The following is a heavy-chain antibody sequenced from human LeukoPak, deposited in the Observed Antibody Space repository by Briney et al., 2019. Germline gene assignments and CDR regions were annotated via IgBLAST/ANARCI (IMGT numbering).Heavy chain of an antibody. CDR1: GGSFSGYY. J-gene: IGHJ6*02. CDR3: ARDLSSSGWYRDYYYYYGMDV. D-gene: IGHD6-19*01. CDR2: INHSGST. V-gene: IGHV4-34*01. Sequence: SETLSLTCAVYGGSFSGYYWSWIRQPPGKGLEWIGEINHSGSTNYNPSLKSRVTISVDTSKNQFSLKLSSVTAEDTAVYYCARDLSSSGWYRDYYYYYGMDVWGQGTTVTVSS.